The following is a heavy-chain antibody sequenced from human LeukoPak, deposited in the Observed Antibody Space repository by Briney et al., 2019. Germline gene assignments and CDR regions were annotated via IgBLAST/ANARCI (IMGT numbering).Heavy chain of an antibody. CDR2: ISSSSSYI. D-gene: IGHD6-13*01. V-gene: IGHV3-21*01. J-gene: IGHJ6*02. CDR1: GFTFSSYS. Sequence: GGSLRLSCAASGFTFSSYSMNWVRQAPGKGLEWVSSISSSSSYIYYADSVKGRFTISRDNAKNSLYLQMNSLRAEDTAVYYCASWLPAADSIYGMDVWGQGTTVTVSS. CDR3: ASWLPAADSIYGMDV.